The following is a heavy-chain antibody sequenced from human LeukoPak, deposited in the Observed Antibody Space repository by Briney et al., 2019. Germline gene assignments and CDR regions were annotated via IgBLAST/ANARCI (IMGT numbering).Heavy chain of an antibody. CDR1: GYTFTSYA. V-gene: IGHV1-3*01. D-gene: IGHD3-9*01. CDR3: ARSQNGRMVRYFDWLGWFDP. J-gene: IGHJ5*02. CDR2: INAGNGNT. Sequence: ASVKVSCKASGYTFTSYAMHWVRQAPGQRLEWMGWINAGNGNTKYSQKFQGRVTITRDTSASTAYMELSSLRSEDTAVYYCARSQNGRMVRYFDWLGWFDPWGQGTLVTVSS.